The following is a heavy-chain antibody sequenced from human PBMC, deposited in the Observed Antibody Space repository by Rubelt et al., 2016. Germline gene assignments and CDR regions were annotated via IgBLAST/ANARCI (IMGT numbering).Heavy chain of an antibody. J-gene: IGHJ5*02. V-gene: IGHV3-30*19. CDR1: GFTFSSYG. D-gene: IGHD6-19*01. CDR2: IWYDGSNK. Sequence: VQLVESGGGVVQPGRSLRLSCAASGFTFSSYGMHWVRQAPGKGLEWVAVIWYDGSNKYYADSVKGRFTISRDNSKNTLYLQMNSLRAEDTAVYYCARGFSIAVAGNWFDPWGQGTLVTVSS. CDR3: ARGFSIAVAGNWFDP.